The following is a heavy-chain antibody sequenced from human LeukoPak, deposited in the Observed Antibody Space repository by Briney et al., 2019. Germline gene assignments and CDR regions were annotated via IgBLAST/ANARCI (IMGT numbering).Heavy chain of an antibody. CDR3: TGGGLVRGLLHWYDP. CDR1: GDSFSSNNAG. Sequence: SQTLSLTCAISGDSFSSNNAGWNWIRQSPSRGLEWLGRIYYRSKWYIDYGISVKGRITISPDTSKSQFSLQLNSVTHEDTAVYYCTGGGLVRGLLHWYDPWGQGTLVTVSP. CDR2: IYYRSKWYI. V-gene: IGHV6-1*01. J-gene: IGHJ5*02. D-gene: IGHD3-10*01.